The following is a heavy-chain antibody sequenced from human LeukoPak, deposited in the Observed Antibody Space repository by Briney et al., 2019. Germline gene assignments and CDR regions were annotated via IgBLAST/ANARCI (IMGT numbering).Heavy chain of an antibody. J-gene: IGHJ4*02. D-gene: IGHD1-1*01. V-gene: IGHV1-18*01. CDR1: GYTFMSYG. CDR3: AKGRRVDADDHFDY. CDR2: SSVYNGNT. Sequence: ASVKVSCKASGYTFMSYGLHWLRQAPGQGLEWMGWSSVYNGNTEYAQKFQGRVTMITDTTTSTAYMELRTLISDDTAVYYCAKGRRVDADDHFDYWGQGTLVTVSS.